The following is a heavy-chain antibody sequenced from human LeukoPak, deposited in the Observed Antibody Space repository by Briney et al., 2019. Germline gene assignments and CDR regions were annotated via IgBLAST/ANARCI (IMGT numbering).Heavy chain of an antibody. CDR1: GGTFSSYA. V-gene: IGHV1-69*04. J-gene: IGHJ4*02. CDR2: IIPILGIA. CDR3: AASLDTAMVTYY. D-gene: IGHD5-18*01. Sequence: SVKVSCKASGGTFSSYAISWVRQAPGQGLEWMGRIIPILGIANYAQKFQGRVTITADKSTSTAYMELSSLRSEDMAVYYCAASLDTAMVTYYWGQGTLVTVSS.